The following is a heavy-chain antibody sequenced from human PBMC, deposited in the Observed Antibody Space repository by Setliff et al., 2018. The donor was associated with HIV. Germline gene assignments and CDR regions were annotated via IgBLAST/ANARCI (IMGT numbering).Heavy chain of an antibody. CDR1: GYTFTNYA. CDR3: ARGYNYGY. D-gene: IGHD3-10*01. CDR2: INAGNGNT. V-gene: IGHV1-3*01. J-gene: IGHJ4*02. Sequence: GASVKVSCKASGYTFTNYAIHWVRQAPGQRLEWMGWINAGNGNTKFSEKFQGRVLITSDTSASTVYLFLRSLKSEDTAVYYCARGYNYGYGGQG.